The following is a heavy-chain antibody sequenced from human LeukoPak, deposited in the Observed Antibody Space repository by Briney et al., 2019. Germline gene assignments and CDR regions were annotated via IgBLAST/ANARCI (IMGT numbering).Heavy chain of an antibody. CDR3: ARSPDPIFGVVTFRYGMDV. J-gene: IGHJ6*01. V-gene: IGHV1-2*02. Sequence: GASVKLSCEASGFTFTGYSMRWVRQAPGQGLEWMGGINPNSGGTNYAQKFQGRVTMTRDTSMSTAYMELNSLRSDDTAVYYCARSPDPIFGVVTFRYGMDVWGQGTTVTLSS. CDR2: INPNSGGT. D-gene: IGHD3-3*01. CDR1: GFTFTGYS.